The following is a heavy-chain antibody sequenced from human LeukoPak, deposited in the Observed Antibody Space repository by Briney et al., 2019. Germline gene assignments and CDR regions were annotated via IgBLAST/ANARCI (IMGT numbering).Heavy chain of an antibody. D-gene: IGHD2-8*01. V-gene: IGHV4-34*01. Sequence: PSETLSLTCALYGGSFGGYYWSWIRQPPGKGLEWIGEINHSGSTNYNPSLKSRVTISVDTSKNQFSLKLSSVTAADTAVYYCARGFVSYSSYGMDVWAKGPRSPSPQ. CDR1: GGSFGGYY. CDR2: INHSGST. CDR3: ARGFVSYSSYGMDV. J-gene: IGHJ6*04.